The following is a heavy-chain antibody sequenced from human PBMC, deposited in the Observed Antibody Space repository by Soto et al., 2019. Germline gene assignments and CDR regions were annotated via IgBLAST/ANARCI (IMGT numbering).Heavy chain of an antibody. CDR2: IYYSGST. CDR1: GGSISSSSYY. D-gene: IGHD3-22*01. J-gene: IGHJ4*02. Sequence: SETLSLTCTVSGGSISSSSYYWGWIRQPPGKGLEWIGSIYYSGSTYCNPSLKSRVTISVDTSKNQFSLKLSSVTAADTAVYYCASPYYYDSSGYYYFDYWGQGTLVTVSS. V-gene: IGHV4-39*01. CDR3: ASPYYYDSSGYYYFDY.